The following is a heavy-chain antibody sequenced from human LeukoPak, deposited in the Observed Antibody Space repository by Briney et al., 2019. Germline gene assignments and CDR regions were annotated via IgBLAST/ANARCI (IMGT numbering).Heavy chain of an antibody. CDR3: ASNYQSSGLTFDY. CDR1: GYSISSGYY. D-gene: IGHD3-22*01. J-gene: IGHJ4*02. CDR2: IYHSGNT. Sequence: PSETLSLTCTVSGYSISSGYYWGWIRQSPETGLEWIASIYHSGNTYYNPSLKSRVTISVDTSKNQFSLKLRSVTAADAAVYYCASNYQSSGLTFDYWGQGTLVTVSS. V-gene: IGHV4-38-2*02.